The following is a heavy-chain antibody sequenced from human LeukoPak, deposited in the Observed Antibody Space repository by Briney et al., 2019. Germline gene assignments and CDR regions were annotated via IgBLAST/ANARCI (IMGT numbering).Heavy chain of an antibody. CDR1: GGSFSTYF. D-gene: IGHD2-2*01. Sequence: SETLSLTCAVYGGSFSTYFWSWIRQAPGKGLEWIGEIRQSGGTNYNPSLKSRLTISVDTSKNQFSLKLNSVTAADTAVYYCARDDIVVVPAAMPRAYYFDYWGQGTLVTVSS. V-gene: IGHV4-34*01. CDR2: IRQSGGT. J-gene: IGHJ4*02. CDR3: ARDDIVVVPAAMPRAYYFDY.